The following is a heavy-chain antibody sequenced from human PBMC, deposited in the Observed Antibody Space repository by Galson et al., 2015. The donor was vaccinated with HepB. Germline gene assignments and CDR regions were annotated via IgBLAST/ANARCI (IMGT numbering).Heavy chain of an antibody. CDR2: ISSSSSYI. D-gene: IGHD2-15*01. CDR1: GFTFSSYS. J-gene: IGHJ4*02. V-gene: IGHV3-21*01. Sequence: SLRLSCAASGFTFSSYSMNWVRQAPGKGLEWVSSISSSSSYIYYADSVKGRFTISRDNAKNSLYLLMNSLRAEDTAVYYCAREGCSGGSCYSIAADYWGQGTLVTVSS. CDR3: AREGCSGGSCYSIAADY.